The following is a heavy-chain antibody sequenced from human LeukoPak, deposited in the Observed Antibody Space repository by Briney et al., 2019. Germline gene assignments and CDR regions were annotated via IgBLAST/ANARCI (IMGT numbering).Heavy chain of an antibody. CDR1: GGSISSGDYY. Sequence: PSQTLSLTCTVSGGSISSGDYYWSWIRQPPGKGLEWIGYIYYSGSTYYNPSLKSRVTISVDTSKNQFSLKLSSVTAADTAVCYCARVHGLWFGSGRPQGWFDPWGQGTLVTVSS. D-gene: IGHD3-10*01. CDR3: ARVHGLWFGSGRPQGWFDP. CDR2: IYYSGST. J-gene: IGHJ5*02. V-gene: IGHV4-30-4*08.